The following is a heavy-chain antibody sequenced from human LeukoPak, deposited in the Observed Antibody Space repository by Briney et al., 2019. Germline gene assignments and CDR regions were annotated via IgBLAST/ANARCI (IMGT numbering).Heavy chain of an antibody. V-gene: IGHV4-61*01. CDR2: IYYSGST. Sequence: SQTLSLTCTVSGGSISSGSYYWSWIRQPPGKGLEWIGYIYYSGSTNYNPSLKSRVTISVDTSKNQFSLKLSSVTAADTAVYYCASNSNYLFAYWGQGTLVTVSS. D-gene: IGHD4-11*01. CDR1: GGSISSGSYY. J-gene: IGHJ4*02. CDR3: ASNSNYLFAY.